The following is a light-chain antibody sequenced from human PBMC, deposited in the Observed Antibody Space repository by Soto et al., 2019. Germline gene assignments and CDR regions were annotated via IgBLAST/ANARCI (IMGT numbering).Light chain of an antibody. Sequence: EIVLAQSPATLSSFPVDRVTLSCRASQAVNTRLAWYQHKPGQAPRLLIYLTSNRAAGIPARFSGSGSGTDFTLTISDVEPEDFAVYYCHQRKSWPRTFGQGTKVDIK. J-gene: IGKJ1*01. CDR2: LTS. V-gene: IGKV3-11*01. CDR3: HQRKSWPRT. CDR1: QAVNTR.